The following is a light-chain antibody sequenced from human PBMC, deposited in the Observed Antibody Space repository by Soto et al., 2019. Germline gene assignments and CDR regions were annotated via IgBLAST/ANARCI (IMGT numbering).Light chain of an antibody. J-gene: IGKJ5*01. V-gene: IGKV3-15*01. CDR1: QSVSIN. CDR2: GAS. CDR3: QQYNNWSIT. Sequence: EMVMTQSQAILSVSPGESATLSCRSSQSVSINLAWYQQKPGQAPRLLIYGASTRATGIPARFSGSGSGTEFTLTISSLQSEDFAVYYCQQYNNWSITFGQGTRLEI.